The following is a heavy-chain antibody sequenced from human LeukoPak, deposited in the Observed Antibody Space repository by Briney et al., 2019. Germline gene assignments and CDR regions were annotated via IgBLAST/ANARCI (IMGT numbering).Heavy chain of an antibody. Sequence: GGSLRLSCAASGFSFSDWYMNWIRQTPGKGLEWISSISHSGDTIYYADSVKGRFTISRDNAKKSLYLQLNSLRGEDTAVYYCARDGRSRNSGYYVDYWGQGTLVTVSP. J-gene: IGHJ4*02. D-gene: IGHD5-12*01. CDR2: ISHSGDTI. CDR3: ARDGRSRNSGYYVDY. V-gene: IGHV3-11*01. CDR1: GFSFSDWY.